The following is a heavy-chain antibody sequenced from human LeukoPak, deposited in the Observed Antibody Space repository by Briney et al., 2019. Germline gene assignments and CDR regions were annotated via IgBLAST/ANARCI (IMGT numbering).Heavy chain of an antibody. Sequence: GGSLRLSCAASGCTFSSYGMHWVRQAPGKGLEWVAFIRYDGSNKYYADSVKGRFTISRDNSKNTLYLQMNSLRAEDTAVYYCAKDRAHYYDSSGSFFNWFDPWGQGTLVTVSS. D-gene: IGHD3-22*01. CDR1: GCTFSSYG. CDR2: IRYDGSNK. J-gene: IGHJ5*02. V-gene: IGHV3-30*02. CDR3: AKDRAHYYDSSGSFFNWFDP.